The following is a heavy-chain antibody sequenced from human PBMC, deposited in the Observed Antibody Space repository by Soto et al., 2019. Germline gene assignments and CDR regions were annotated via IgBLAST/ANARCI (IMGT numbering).Heavy chain of an antibody. J-gene: IGHJ6*02. Sequence: QVQLVQSGAEVKKPGSSVKVSCTASGGTFSSYAISWVRQAPGQGLEWMGGIIPIFGTANYAQKFHGRVTITADESTSTAYMELSSLRSEDTAVYYCARDRAVTTLGGEGYSYGMDVWGQGTTVTVSS. CDR2: IIPIFGTA. V-gene: IGHV1-69*01. CDR3: ARDRAVTTLGGEGYSYGMDV. CDR1: GGTFSSYA. D-gene: IGHD4-4*01.